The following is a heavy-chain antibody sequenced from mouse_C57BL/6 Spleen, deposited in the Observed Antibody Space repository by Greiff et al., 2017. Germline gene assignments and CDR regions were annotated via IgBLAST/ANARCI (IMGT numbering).Heavy chain of an antibody. CDR1: GFTFSDYG. V-gene: IGHV5-17*01. D-gene: IGHD2-3*01. Sequence: EVKLVESEGGLVQPGGSLKLSCAASGFTFSDYGMHWVRQAPEKGLEWVAYISSGSSTIYYADTVKGRFTISRDNAKNTLFLQMTSLRSEDTAMYYCARGSIYDGYYGAYWGQGTLVTVSA. CDR3: ARGSIYDGYYGAY. CDR2: ISSGSSTI. J-gene: IGHJ3*01.